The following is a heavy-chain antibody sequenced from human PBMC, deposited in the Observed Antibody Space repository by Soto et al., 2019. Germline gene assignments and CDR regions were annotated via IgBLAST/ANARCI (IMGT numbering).Heavy chain of an antibody. CDR1: GYTFTSYD. V-gene: IGHV1-8*01. D-gene: IGHD6-6*01. J-gene: IGHJ6*02. CDR2: MNPNSGNT. Sequence: QVQLVQSGAEVKKPGASVKVSCKASGYTFTSYDINLVRQATGQGLEWMGWMNPNSGNTGYAQKFQGRVTKTKNTSKSTAYMERSSLRSKDTAALYCARQNIEDSSHDDYYYGMDVWGQGTTVTVS. CDR3: ARQNIEDSSHDDYYYGMDV.